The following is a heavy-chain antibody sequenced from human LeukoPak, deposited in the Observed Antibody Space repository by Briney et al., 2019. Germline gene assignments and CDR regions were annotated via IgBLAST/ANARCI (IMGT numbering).Heavy chain of an antibody. CDR2: IYHSGST. J-gene: IGHJ5*02. Sequence: PSETLSLTCAVSGYSISSGYYWGWIRQPPGKGLEWIGSIYHSGSTYYNPSLKSRVTISVDTSKNQFSLKLSSVTAADTAVYYCAQGQLLYRRWFDPRGQGTLVTVSS. CDR3: AQGQLLYRRWFDP. V-gene: IGHV4-38-2*01. D-gene: IGHD2-2*02. CDR1: GYSISSGYY.